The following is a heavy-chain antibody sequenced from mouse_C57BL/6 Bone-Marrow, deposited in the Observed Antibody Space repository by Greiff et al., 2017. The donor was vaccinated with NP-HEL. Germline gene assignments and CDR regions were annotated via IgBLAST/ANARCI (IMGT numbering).Heavy chain of an antibody. CDR3: ARWGDY. CDR1: GYAFSSSW. J-gene: IGHJ2*01. Sequence: VQLQESGPELVKPGASVKISCKASGYAFSSSWMNWVKQRPGKGLEWIGRIYPGDGDTNYNGKFKSKATLTADKSSSTAYMQLSSLTSEDSAVYFCARWGDYWGQGTTLTVSS. V-gene: IGHV1-82*01. CDR2: IYPGDGDT.